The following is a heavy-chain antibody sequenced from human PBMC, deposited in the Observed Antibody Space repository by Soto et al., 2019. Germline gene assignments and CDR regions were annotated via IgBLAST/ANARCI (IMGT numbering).Heavy chain of an antibody. J-gene: IGHJ4*02. D-gene: IGHD2-8*02. CDR1: GYRFTNYW. CDR2: IYPDNSDI. CDR3: ASAYCTGATCFYV. Sequence: PGESLKISCKGSGYRFTNYWIAWVRQMPGKGLEWMGIIYPDNSDIRYSPSFEGQVTFAADKSNSTAYLQWSSLRASDTAMYYCASAYCTGATCFYVWGQGTLVTVSS. V-gene: IGHV5-51*01.